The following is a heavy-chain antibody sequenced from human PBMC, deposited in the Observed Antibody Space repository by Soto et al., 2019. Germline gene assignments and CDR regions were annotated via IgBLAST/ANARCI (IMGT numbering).Heavy chain of an antibody. V-gene: IGHV3-74*01. J-gene: IGHJ5*02. D-gene: IGHD3-16*01. CDR1: GFTFYNHW. CDR2: INADGSTP. Sequence: EVQLVESGGGLAQPGGSLRLSCAASGFTFYNHWIHWVRQAPGEGLVWVSRINADGSTPNYADSVKGRFASSRDNAKNMVYLHMNSLRGEDTAVYYCARGAYGAFYLDPWGQGTLVTVSS. CDR3: ARGAYGAFYLDP.